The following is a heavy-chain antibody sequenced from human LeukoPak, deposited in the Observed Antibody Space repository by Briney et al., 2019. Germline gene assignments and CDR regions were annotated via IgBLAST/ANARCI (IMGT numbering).Heavy chain of an antibody. J-gene: IGHJ4*02. V-gene: IGHV3-23*01. CDR3: AKVKGALLWFGELLCLGEFDY. CDR1: GFTFSDSY. CDR2: ISGSGGST. D-gene: IGHD3-10*01. Sequence: PGGSLRLSCSASGFTFSDSYMTWVRQAPGKGLEWVSAISGSGGSTYYADSVKGRFTISRDNSKNTLYLQMNSLRAEDTAVYYCAKVKGALLWFGELLCLGEFDYWGQGTLVAVSS.